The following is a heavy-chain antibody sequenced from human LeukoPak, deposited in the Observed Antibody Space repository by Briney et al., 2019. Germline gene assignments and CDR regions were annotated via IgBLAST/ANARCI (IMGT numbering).Heavy chain of an antibody. Sequence: GGSLRLSCAASGFTFSRYWMHWVRQAPGKGLVWVSRINRDGSSTGYADSVKGRFTISRDNAKNTLYLQMNSLRAEDTAVYYCAGEAFFGSSCYTFDYWGQGTLVTVSS. V-gene: IGHV3-74*01. CDR3: AGEAFFGSSCYTFDY. D-gene: IGHD6-13*01. CDR2: INRDGSST. J-gene: IGHJ4*02. CDR1: GFTFSRYW.